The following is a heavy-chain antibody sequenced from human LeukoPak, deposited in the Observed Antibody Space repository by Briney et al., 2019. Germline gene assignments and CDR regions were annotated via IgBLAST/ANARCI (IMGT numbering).Heavy chain of an antibody. CDR3: VRDYPGTGYYYGLGV. V-gene: IGHV4-59*01. CDR1: GGSISTYY. J-gene: IGHJ6*04. Sequence: SETLSLTCNVSGGSISTYYWTWLRQPPGKGLEWFGYIYYSGSTNYNPSLKSRVTISVDTSMNHFSLKLSSVTAADTAVYYCVRDYPGTGYYYGLGVWGKGTTVTVSS. D-gene: IGHD1-7*01. CDR2: IYYSGST.